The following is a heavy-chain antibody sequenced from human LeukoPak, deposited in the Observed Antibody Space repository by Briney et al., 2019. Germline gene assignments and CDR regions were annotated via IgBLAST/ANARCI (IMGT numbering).Heavy chain of an antibody. CDR1: GGSVSDYY. J-gene: IGHJ3*02. V-gene: IGHV4-59*02. Sequence: SETLSLTCTVSGGSVSDYYWGWIRQSPGKALKWIGYIYYTETSYNPSLKSRVTISVDTSKNQFSLKLSSVTAADTAVYYCARDRGKAFDIWGQGTMVTVSS. CDR2: IYYTET. CDR3: ARDRGKAFDI. D-gene: IGHD3-10*01.